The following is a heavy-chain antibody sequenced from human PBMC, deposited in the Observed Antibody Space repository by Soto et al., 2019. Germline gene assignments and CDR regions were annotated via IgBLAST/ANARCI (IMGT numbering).Heavy chain of an antibody. CDR1: GGSFSGYY. V-gene: IGHV4-34*01. Sequence: SETLSLTCAVYGGSFSGYYWSWIRQPPGKGLEWIGEINHSGSTNYNPSLKSRVTISVDTSKNQFSLKLSSVTAADTAVYYCAREEMGGYYDSSGYSDYWGQGTLVTVSS. J-gene: IGHJ4*02. CDR2: INHSGST. D-gene: IGHD3-22*01. CDR3: AREEMGGYYDSSGYSDY.